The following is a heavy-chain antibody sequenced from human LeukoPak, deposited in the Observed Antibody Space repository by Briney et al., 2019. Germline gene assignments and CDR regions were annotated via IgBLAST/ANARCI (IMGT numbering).Heavy chain of an antibody. CDR3: ARVGRIKPDRRSQSRYYFDY. V-gene: IGHV4-59*12. Sequence: SETLSLTCTVSGGSISSYYWSWIRQPPGKGLEWIGYISYSGSTNYNPSLKSRVTISVDTSKNQFSLKLSSVTAADTAVYYCARVGRIKPDRRSQSRYYFDYWGQGTLVTVSS. D-gene: IGHD1-14*01. CDR1: GGSISSYY. CDR2: ISYSGST. J-gene: IGHJ4*02.